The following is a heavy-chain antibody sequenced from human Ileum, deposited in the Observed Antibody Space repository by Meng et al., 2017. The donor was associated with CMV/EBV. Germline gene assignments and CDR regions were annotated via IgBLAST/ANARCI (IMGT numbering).Heavy chain of an antibody. V-gene: IGHV4-34*01. Sequence: SETLSLTCAVYGGSFSGYYWSWIRQPPGKGLEWIGEINHSGSTNYNPSLKSRVTISVDTSKNQFSLKLGSVTAADTAVYYCARGVGATSFDYWGQGTLVTVSS. CDR3: ARGVGATSFDY. CDR1: GGSFSGYY. D-gene: IGHD1-26*01. CDR2: INHSGST. J-gene: IGHJ4*02.